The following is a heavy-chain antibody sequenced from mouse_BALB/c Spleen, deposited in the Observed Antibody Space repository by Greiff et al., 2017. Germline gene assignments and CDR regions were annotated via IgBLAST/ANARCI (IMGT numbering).Heavy chain of an antibody. Sequence: EVQVVESGGGLVQPGGSRKLSCAASGFTFSSFGMHWVRQAPEKGLEWVAYISSGSSTIYYADTVKGRFTISRDNPKNTLFLQMTSLRSEDTAMYYCARSRARDYAMDYWGQGTSVTVSS. CDR1: GFTFSSFG. J-gene: IGHJ4*01. CDR2: ISSGSSTI. CDR3: ARSRARDYAMDY. V-gene: IGHV5-17*02.